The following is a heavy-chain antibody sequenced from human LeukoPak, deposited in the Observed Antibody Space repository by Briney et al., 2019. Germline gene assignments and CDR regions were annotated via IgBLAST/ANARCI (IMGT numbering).Heavy chain of an antibody. J-gene: IGHJ4*02. CDR3: VRESRPGGAMGLYHNLDY. CDR2: IKEDGTEK. V-gene: IGHV3-7*01. Sequence: PGGSLRLSCAGSGFTFSDFWMTWVRQTPGKRLEWVANIKEDGTEKNLVDSVKGRFTISRDNTKNLLFLEMNNLRGDDTAIYYCVRESRPGGAMGLYHNLDYWGQGTLVAVSS. D-gene: IGHD1-1*01. CDR1: GFTFSDFW.